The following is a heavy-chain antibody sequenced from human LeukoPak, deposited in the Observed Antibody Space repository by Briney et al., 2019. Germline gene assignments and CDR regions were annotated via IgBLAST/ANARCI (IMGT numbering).Heavy chain of an antibody. Sequence: GGSLRPSCAASGFTFSSYGMHWVRQAPGKGLEWVAVISYDGSNKYYADSVKGRFTISRDNSKNTLYLQMNSLRAGDTAVYYCAKGPHEAYYDILTGYYTGIDYWGQGTLVTVSS. D-gene: IGHD3-9*01. CDR2: ISYDGSNK. V-gene: IGHV3-30*18. CDR1: GFTFSSYG. J-gene: IGHJ4*02. CDR3: AKGPHEAYYDILTGYYTGIDY.